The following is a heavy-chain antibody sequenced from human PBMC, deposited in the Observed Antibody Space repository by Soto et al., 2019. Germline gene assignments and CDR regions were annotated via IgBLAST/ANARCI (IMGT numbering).Heavy chain of an antibody. CDR3: AKIPSITWYYGMDV. Sequence: PGGSLRLSCAASGFTFGAFGMHWVRQAPGKGLEWLAVISYDGSDKSYADSVKGRFTISRDNSENTLYLQMRSMRAEDTAVYYCAKIPSITWYYGMDVWGQGTTVTVSS. D-gene: IGHD2-21*01. J-gene: IGHJ6*02. CDR1: GFTFGAFG. CDR2: ISYDGSDK. V-gene: IGHV3-30*18.